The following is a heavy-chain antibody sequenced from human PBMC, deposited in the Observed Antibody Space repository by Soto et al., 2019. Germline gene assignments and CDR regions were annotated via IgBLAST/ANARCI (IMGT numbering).Heavy chain of an antibody. CDR2: INSDGSST. CDR3: ARGPTGRLLWFGESHDAFDI. Sequence: EVQLVESGGGLVQPGGSLRLSCAASGFTFSSYWMHWVRQATGKGLVWVSRINSDGSSTSYADSVKGRFTISRDNAKNTLYLQMNSLRAEDTAVYYCARGPTGRLLWFGESHDAFDIWGQGTMVTVSS. J-gene: IGHJ3*02. D-gene: IGHD3-10*01. CDR1: GFTFSSYW. V-gene: IGHV3-74*01.